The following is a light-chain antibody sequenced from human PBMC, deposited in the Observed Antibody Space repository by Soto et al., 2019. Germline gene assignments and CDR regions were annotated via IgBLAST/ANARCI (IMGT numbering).Light chain of an antibody. CDR3: QQYSTYWT. CDR1: QSISTW. CDR2: RAS. Sequence: DIQMTQSPSTLSASVGDRVTITCRASQSISTWLAWYQQEPGKAPKLLIYRASSLESGVPSRFSGSGSGTEFTLTISSLQPDYFANYYSQQYSTYWTFGQGTKVEIK. V-gene: IGKV1-5*03. J-gene: IGKJ1*01.